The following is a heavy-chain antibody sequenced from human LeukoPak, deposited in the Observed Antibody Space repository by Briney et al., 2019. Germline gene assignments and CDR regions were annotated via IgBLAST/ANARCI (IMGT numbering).Heavy chain of an antibody. D-gene: IGHD6-19*01. CDR1: GYTFTIYG. J-gene: IGHJ6*03. Sequence: GASVKVSCKASGYTFTIYGISWVRQAPGQGLEWMGWISAYNDNTNYAQKLQGRVTMTTDTSTSTAYMELRSLRCADTAVYYCARDSVLIGYSTGMDVWGKGTTVTVSS. CDR3: ARDSVLIGYSTGMDV. V-gene: IGHV1-18*01. CDR2: ISAYNDNT.